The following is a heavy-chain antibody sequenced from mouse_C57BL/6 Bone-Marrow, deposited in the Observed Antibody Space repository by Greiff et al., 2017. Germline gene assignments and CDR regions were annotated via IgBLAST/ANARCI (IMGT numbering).Heavy chain of an antibody. CDR3: ARKRYYGSSPYFDY. J-gene: IGHJ2*01. D-gene: IGHD1-1*01. CDR1: GYTFTTYP. V-gene: IGHV1-47*01. CDR2: FHPYNDDT. Sequence: VQLQQPGAELVLPGASVKMSCKASGYTFTTYPIEWMKQNHGKSLEWIGNFHPYNDDTKYNEKFNGKATLTVDKSSSTVYLELSRLTSDDAAVYYCARKRYYGSSPYFDYWGQGTTLTVSS.